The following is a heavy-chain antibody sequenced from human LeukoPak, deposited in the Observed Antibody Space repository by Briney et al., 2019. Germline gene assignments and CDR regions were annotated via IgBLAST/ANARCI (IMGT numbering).Heavy chain of an antibody. CDR3: ARHTHYYDSSGYKDPDY. J-gene: IGHJ4*02. Sequence: SETLFLTCTVSGGSISSYYWSWIRQPPGKGLEWIGYIYYSGSTNYNPSLKSRVTISVDTSKNQFSLKLSSVTAADTAVYYCARHTHYYDSSGYKDPDYWGQGTLVTVSS. D-gene: IGHD3-22*01. CDR1: GGSISSYY. V-gene: IGHV4-59*08. CDR2: IYYSGST.